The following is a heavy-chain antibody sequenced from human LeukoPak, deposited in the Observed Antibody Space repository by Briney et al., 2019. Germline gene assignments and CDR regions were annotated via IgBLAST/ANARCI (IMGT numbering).Heavy chain of an antibody. CDR1: GGSISSYY. CDR2: INRDGSS. CDR3: ARSNSYGPGTHYLHH. J-gene: IGHJ4*02. V-gene: IGHV4-34*01. D-gene: IGHD3-10*01. Sequence: SETLSLTCTVSGGSISSYYWSWIRQPPGKGLEWIGEINRDGSSYNNPSLKSRVTISIDTSKNQFSLKLSSVTAADTDVYYCARSNSYGPGTHYLHHWGQGTLVTISS.